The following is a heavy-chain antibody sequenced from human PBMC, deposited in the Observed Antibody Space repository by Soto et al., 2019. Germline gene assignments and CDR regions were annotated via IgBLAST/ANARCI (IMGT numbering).Heavy chain of an antibody. CDR2: IYYSGST. J-gene: IGHJ4*02. D-gene: IGHD6-13*01. V-gene: IGHV4-59*01. CDR3: ASVWGSSWYYFDY. Sequence: QVQLQESGPGLVKPSETLSLTCTVSGGSISSYYWSWIRQPPGKGLEWIGYIYYSGSTNYNPSLKSRVTISVDTSKNQFSLKLSSVTAADTAVYYCASVWGSSWYYFDYWGQGTLVTVSS. CDR1: GGSISSYY.